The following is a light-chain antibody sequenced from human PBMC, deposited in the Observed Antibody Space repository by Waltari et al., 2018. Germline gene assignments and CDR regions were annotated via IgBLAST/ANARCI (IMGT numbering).Light chain of an antibody. V-gene: IGKV3-20*01. CDR1: QTIRTTY. J-gene: IGKJ4*01. CDR2: GAF. CDR3: QQYDISPLT. Sequence: ETVLTQSPGTLSLSPGEGAPLSCRTSQTIRTTYLAWYQQKPGQAPTLLIYGAFSRATGIPDRFTGSGSGTDFSLTISSLEPEDFATYYCQQYDISPLTFGGGTKVEIK.